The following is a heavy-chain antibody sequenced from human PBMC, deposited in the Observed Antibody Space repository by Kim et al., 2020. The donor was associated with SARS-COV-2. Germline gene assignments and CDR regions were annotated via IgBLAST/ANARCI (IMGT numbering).Heavy chain of an antibody. CDR2: IYYSGRT. CDR3: ARRYYYGSGSYYSQ. V-gene: IGHV4-30-4*01. J-gene: IGHJ4*02. D-gene: IGHD3-10*01. Sequence: SETLSLTCTVSGGSISSGDYYWSWIRQPPGKGLEWIGCIYYSGRTYYNPSLKSRITISVDTSKNQFSLKLSSVTAADTAVYYCARRYYYGSGSYYSQWGQGTLVIVSS. CDR1: GGSISSGDYY.